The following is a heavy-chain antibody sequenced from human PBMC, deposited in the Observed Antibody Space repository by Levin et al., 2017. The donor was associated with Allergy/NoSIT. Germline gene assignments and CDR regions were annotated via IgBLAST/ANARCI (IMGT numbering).Heavy chain of an antibody. CDR3: ARETGDFDY. CDR2: ISSSGSTI. CDR1: GFTFSSYE. J-gene: IGHJ4*02. V-gene: IGHV3-48*03. Sequence: GESLKISCAASGFTFSSYEMNWVRQAPGKGLEWVAYISSSGSTIYYADSVQGRFTISRDSAKNSLYLQMNSLRVEDTAVYYCARETGDFDYWGQGTLVTVFS. D-gene: IGHD7-27*01.